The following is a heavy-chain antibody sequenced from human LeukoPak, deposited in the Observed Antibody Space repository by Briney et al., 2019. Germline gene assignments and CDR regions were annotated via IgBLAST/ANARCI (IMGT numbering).Heavy chain of an antibody. V-gene: IGHV3-21*01. CDR2: ISSSSSYI. CDR1: GFTFSSYS. J-gene: IGHJ4*02. Sequence: PGGSLRLSCAASGFTFSSYSMNWVRQAPGKGLEWVSSISSSSSYIYYADSVKGRFTISRDNAKNSLYLQMNSLRAEDTAVYYCARGGITIFGVVINPFDYWGQGTLVTVSS. D-gene: IGHD3-3*01. CDR3: ARGGITIFGVVINPFDY.